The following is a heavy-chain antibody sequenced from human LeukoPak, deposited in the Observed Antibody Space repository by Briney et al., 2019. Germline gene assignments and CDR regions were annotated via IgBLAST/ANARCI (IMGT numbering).Heavy chain of an antibody. CDR2: ISYDGSNK. D-gene: IGHD3-16*02. J-gene: IGHJ4*02. CDR3: ARAVTDYVWGSYPGDY. Sequence: GGSLRLSCAASGFTFSSYATHWVRQAPGKGLEWVAVISYDGSNKYYADSVKGRFTISRDNSKNTLYLQMNSLRAEDTAVYYCARAVTDYVWGSYPGDYWGQGTLVTVSS. CDR1: GFTFSSYA. V-gene: IGHV3-30-3*01.